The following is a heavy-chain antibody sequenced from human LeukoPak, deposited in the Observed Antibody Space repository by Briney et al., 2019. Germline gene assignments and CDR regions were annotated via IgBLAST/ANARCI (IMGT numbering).Heavy chain of an antibody. CDR3: ASNIAAAGTVAFDI. D-gene: IGHD6-13*01. V-gene: IGHV3-13*01. CDR2: IGIAGDT. J-gene: IGHJ3*02. Sequence: GGSLRLSCAASGFTFSNYDIHWVRQTAGKGLEWVSAIGIAGDTYYIDSVKGRFTISRDNSKNTLYLQMNSLRAEDTAVYYCASNIAAAGTVAFDIWGQGTMVTVSS. CDR1: GFTFSNYD.